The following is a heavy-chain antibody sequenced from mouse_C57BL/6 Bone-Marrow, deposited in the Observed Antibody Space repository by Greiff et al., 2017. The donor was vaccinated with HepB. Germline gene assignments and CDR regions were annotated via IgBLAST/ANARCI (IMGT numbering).Heavy chain of an antibody. CDR2: INSDGGST. V-gene: IGHV5-2*01. CDR3: ARGGYYDYDGAMDY. J-gene: IGHJ4*01. Sequence: EEKLMESGGGLVQPGESLKLSCESNEYEFPSHDMSWVRKTPEKRLELVAAINSDGGSTYYPDTMERRFIISRDNTKKTLYLQMSSLRSEDTALYYCARGGYYDYDGAMDYWGQGTSVTVSS. CDR1: EYEFPSHD. D-gene: IGHD2-4*01.